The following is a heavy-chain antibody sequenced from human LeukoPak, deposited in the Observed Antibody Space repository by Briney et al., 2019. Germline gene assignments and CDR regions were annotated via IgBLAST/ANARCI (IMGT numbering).Heavy chain of an antibody. D-gene: IGHD3-22*01. V-gene: IGHV3-23*01. Sequence: PGGSLRLSCAASGFTFSSYAMSWVRQAPGKGLEWVSAISGSGGSTYYADSVKGRFTISRDNSKNTLYLQMNSLRAEDTAVYYCAKCYDSSGYYFDYWGQETLVTVSS. CDR1: GFTFSSYA. J-gene: IGHJ4*02. CDR2: ISGSGGST. CDR3: AKCYDSSGYYFDY.